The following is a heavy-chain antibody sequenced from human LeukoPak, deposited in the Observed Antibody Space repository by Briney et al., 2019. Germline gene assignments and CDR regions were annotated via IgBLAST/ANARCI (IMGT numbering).Heavy chain of an antibody. Sequence: PGGSLRLSCAASGFIFSSYSMNWVRPAPGKGLEWISYINSRSTIIKVAASVKGRIIISRDNGKNSLYLELNSLRAEDTALYYCAREGIGYYIDGWGKGATVIVSS. V-gene: IGHV3-48*01. CDR2: INSRSTII. J-gene: IGHJ6*03. CDR1: GFIFSSYS. D-gene: IGHD2-15*01. CDR3: AREGIGYYIDG.